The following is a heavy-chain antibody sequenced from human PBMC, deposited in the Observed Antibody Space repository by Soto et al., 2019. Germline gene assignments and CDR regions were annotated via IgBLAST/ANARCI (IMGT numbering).Heavy chain of an antibody. CDR3: PTEGSVYDFWSGYYVNGFDP. J-gene: IGHJ5*02. Sequence: PGGSLRLSCAASGFTFSNAWMSWVRQAPGKGLEWVGRIKSKTDGGTTDYAAPVKGRFTISRDDSKNTLYLQMNSLKTEDTAVYSCPTEGSVYDFWSGYYVNGFDPWGQGTLVTFS. V-gene: IGHV3-15*01. CDR2: IKSKTDGGTT. CDR1: GFTFSNAW. D-gene: IGHD3-3*01.